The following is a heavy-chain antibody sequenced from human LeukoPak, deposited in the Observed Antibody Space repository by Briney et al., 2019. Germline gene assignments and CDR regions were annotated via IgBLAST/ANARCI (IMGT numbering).Heavy chain of an antibody. CDR1: GFTFSGSA. V-gene: IGHV3-7*01. CDR2: INQDGSEK. Sequence: GGSLRLSCAASGFTFSGSAMHWVRQAPGKGLEWVANINQDGSEKNYVDSVKGRFTISRDNAKNSLYLQMNSLRAEDTAVYYCAELGITMIGGVWGKGTTVTISS. CDR3: AELGITMIGGV. D-gene: IGHD3-10*02. J-gene: IGHJ6*04.